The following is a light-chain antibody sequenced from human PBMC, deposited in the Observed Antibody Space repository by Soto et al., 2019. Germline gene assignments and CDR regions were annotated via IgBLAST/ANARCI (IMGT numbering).Light chain of an antibody. CDR1: SSNIGSNT. J-gene: IGLJ3*02. Sequence: QAVVTQPPSASGTPGQRVTISCSGSSSNIGSNTVNWYQQLPGTAPKHLIFSNNQRPSGVPDRFSGSKSGTSASLAISGLQPEDEADYYCAAWDDSLSWVFGGGTKLNVL. CDR2: SNN. CDR3: AAWDDSLSWV. V-gene: IGLV1-44*01.